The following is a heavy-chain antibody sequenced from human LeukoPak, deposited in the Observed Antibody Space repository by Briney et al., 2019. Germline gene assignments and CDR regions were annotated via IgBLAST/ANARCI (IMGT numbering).Heavy chain of an antibody. D-gene: IGHD6-19*01. V-gene: IGHV1-69*04. CDR2: IIPILGIA. CDR1: GGTFSSYA. J-gene: IGHJ4*02. CDR3: ARDTIDSSGWPNGYFDY. Sequence: GASVKVSCKASGGTFSSYAISWVRQAPGQGLEWMGRIIPILGIANYAQKFQGRVTITADKSTSTAYMELSSLRSEDTAVYYCARDTIDSSGWPNGYFDYWGQGTLVTVSS.